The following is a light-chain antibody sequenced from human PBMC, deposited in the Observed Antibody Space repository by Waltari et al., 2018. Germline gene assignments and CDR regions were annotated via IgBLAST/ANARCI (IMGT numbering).Light chain of an antibody. Sequence: EIVMTQSPATLSVSPGERATLSCRAGQSVSSRLAWYQHKPGQAPRLLIYYSSTRAIGIPARFSGSGSWAEFTLTISSVQSEDIAVYYCQHYNKWPATFGQGTKLETK. CDR2: YSS. CDR3: QHYNKWPAT. V-gene: IGKV3D-15*01. J-gene: IGKJ2*01. CDR1: QSVSSR.